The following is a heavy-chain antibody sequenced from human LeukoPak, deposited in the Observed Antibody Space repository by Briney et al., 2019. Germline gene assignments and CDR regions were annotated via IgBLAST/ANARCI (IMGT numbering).Heavy chain of an antibody. V-gene: IGHV4-61*02. Sequence: SETLSLTCTVSGGSISSGSYYWSWIRQPAGKGLEWIGRIYTSGSTNYNPSLKSRVTISVDTSKNQFSLKLSSVTATDTAVYYCASTNIVLMVYALNNDAFDIWGQGTMVTVSS. CDR1: GGSISSGSYY. J-gene: IGHJ3*02. D-gene: IGHD2-8*01. CDR3: ASTNIVLMVYALNNDAFDI. CDR2: IYTSGST.